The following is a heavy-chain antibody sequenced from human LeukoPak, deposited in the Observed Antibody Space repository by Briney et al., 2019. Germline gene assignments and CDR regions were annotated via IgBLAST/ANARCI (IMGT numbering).Heavy chain of an antibody. CDR3: ARATAMGDFDY. CDR1: GGSISSGGYS. V-gene: IGHV4-30-2*01. D-gene: IGHD5-18*01. Sequence: SETLSLTCAVSGGSISSGGYSWSWIRQPPGKGQEWIGYIYHSGSTYYNPSLKSRVTISVDRSKNQFSLKLSSVTAADTAVYYCARATAMGDFDYWGQGTLVTVSS. CDR2: IYHSGST. J-gene: IGHJ4*02.